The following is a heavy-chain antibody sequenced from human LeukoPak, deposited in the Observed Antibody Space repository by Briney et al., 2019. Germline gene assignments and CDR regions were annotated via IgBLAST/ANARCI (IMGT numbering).Heavy chain of an antibody. CDR1: GFTFDDYA. CDR2: ISWNSGSI. Sequence: GGSLRLSCAASGFTFDDYAMHWVRQAPGKGLEWVSGISWNSGSIAYADSVKGRFTISRDNAKNSLYLQMNSLRVEDTALYYCAKRRLYGSGSYYDDGMDVWGQGTTVTVSS. CDR3: AKRRLYGSGSYYDDGMDV. V-gene: IGHV3-9*01. J-gene: IGHJ6*02. D-gene: IGHD3-10*01.